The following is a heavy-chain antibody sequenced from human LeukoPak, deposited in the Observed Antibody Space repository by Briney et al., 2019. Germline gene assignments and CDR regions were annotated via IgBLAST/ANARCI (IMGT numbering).Heavy chain of an antibody. CDR2: INHSGST. D-gene: IGHD5-24*01. V-gene: IGHV4-34*01. J-gene: IGHJ4*02. CDR3: ARAQGRWLQLRFFDH. Sequence: SETLSLTCAVYGGSFSGYYSSWVRQPPGKGLEWIGEINHSGSTNYNPSLKSRVTISVDTSKNQFSLKLSSVTDAAVAVYYCARAQGRWLQLRFFDHWGQGTLVTVSS. CDR1: GGSFSGYY.